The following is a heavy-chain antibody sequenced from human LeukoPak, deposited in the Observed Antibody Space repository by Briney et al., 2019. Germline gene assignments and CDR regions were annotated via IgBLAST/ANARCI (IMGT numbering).Heavy chain of an antibody. CDR3: ARFIAAPYYFDY. J-gene: IGHJ4*02. D-gene: IGHD5-12*01. Sequence: PGGSLRLSCAASGFTFSSYGMHWVRQAPGKGLEWVAFIRHDEYYADSVKGRFTISRDNSKNTLYLQMNSLRAEDTAVYYCARFIAAPYYFDYWGRGTLVTVSS. CDR2: IRHDE. CDR1: GFTFSSYG. V-gene: IGHV3-30*02.